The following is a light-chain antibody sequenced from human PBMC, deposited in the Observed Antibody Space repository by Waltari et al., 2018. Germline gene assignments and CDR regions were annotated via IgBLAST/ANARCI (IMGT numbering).Light chain of an antibody. Sequence: QSALTQPPSAPGSPGQSVTISGTATSPHVGAYNLVSWYQQHPGKAPKRIIYEVTKRPSGVPDRFSGSKSGNTASLTVSGLQAEDEADYYCSSHAGSDSYVFGSGTKVTVL. CDR3: SSHAGSDSYV. CDR2: EVT. CDR1: SPHVGAYNL. J-gene: IGLJ1*01. V-gene: IGLV2-8*01.